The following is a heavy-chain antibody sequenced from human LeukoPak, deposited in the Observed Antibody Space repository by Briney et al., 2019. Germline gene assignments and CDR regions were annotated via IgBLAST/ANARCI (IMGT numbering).Heavy chain of an antibody. D-gene: IGHD6-19*01. Sequence: PSETLSLTCAVYGGSFSGYYWNWIRQAPGKGLEWIGEINHSGSTNYNPSLKSRVSISVDASKNQFSLNLTSVTAADTHIYYCARREGYSSGWYSDYWGQGTLVTVSS. V-gene: IGHV4-34*01. CDR2: INHSGST. CDR3: ARREGYSSGWYSDY. CDR1: GGSFSGYY. J-gene: IGHJ4*02.